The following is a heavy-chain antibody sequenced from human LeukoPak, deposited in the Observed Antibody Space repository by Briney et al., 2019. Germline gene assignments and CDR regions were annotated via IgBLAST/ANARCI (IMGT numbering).Heavy chain of an antibody. Sequence: PSETLSLTCTVSGGSISSSSYYWGWIRQPPGKGLGWIGSIYYSGSTYYNPSLKSRVTISVDTSKNQFSLKLSSVTAADTAVYYCARERGYYGSGTHLIWFDPWGQGTLVTVSS. CDR2: IYYSGST. V-gene: IGHV4-39*07. CDR3: ARERGYYGSGTHLIWFDP. D-gene: IGHD3-10*01. J-gene: IGHJ5*02. CDR1: GGSISSSSYY.